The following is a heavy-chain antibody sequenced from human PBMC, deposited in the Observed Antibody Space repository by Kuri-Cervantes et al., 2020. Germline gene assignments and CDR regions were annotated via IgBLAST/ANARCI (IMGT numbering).Heavy chain of an antibody. CDR1: GYTFTSYA. CDR2: INAGNGNT. V-gene: IGHV1-3*01. J-gene: IGHJ5*02. D-gene: IGHD1-7*01. CDR3: ARVLNNWNYGRPVNWFDP. Sequence: ASVKVSCKASGYTFTSYAMHWVRQAPGQRLEWMGWINAGNGNTKYSQKFQGRVTITRDTSASTAYMELRSLRSDDTAVYYCARVLNNWNYGRPVNWFDPWGQGTLVTVSS.